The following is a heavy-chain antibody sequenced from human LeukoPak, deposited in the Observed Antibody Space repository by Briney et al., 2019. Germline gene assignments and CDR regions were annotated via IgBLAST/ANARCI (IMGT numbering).Heavy chain of an antibody. J-gene: IGHJ4*02. CDR3: ARTTYTSSRFDF. CDR2: ISDSGGST. Sequence: GGSLRLSCAASGFTFSSYAMSWVRQAPGKGLEWVAAISDSGGSTYYPASVKGRFTISRDNSKNTLYLQMNSLRAEDTGVYYCARTTYTSSRFDFWGQGTLVTVSS. D-gene: IGHD6-13*01. V-gene: IGHV3-23*01. CDR1: GFTFSSYA.